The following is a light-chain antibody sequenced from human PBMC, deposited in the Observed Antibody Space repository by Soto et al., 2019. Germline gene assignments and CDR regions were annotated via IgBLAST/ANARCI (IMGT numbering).Light chain of an antibody. Sequence: VMTQSPATLSVSPGERAALSCRASQSLRSNLAWYQQKPGQSPRLLIYDASTRATGIPARFSGSGSGTEFTLTISSLQSEDFAVYYCQQYNNWPPWTFGQGTKVEMK. CDR1: QSLRSN. J-gene: IGKJ1*01. CDR2: DAS. CDR3: QQYNNWPPWT. V-gene: IGKV3-15*01.